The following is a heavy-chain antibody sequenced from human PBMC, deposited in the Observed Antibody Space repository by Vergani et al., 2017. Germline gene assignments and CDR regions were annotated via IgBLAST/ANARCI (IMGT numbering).Heavy chain of an antibody. CDR1: GYTLTELS. V-gene: IGHV1-24*01. CDR3: ARVRSGSWGGADAFDI. D-gene: IGHD1-26*01. CDR2: FDPEDGET. J-gene: IGHJ3*02. Sequence: QVQLVQSGAEVKKHGASVKVSCKVSGYTLTELSMHWVRQAPGKGLEWMGGFDPEDGETIYAQKFQGRVTMTRDTSTSTVYMELSSLRSEDTAVYYCARVRSGSWGGADAFDIWGQGTMVTVSS.